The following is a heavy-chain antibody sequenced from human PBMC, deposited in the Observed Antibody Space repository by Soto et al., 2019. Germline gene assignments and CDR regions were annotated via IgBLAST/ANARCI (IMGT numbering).Heavy chain of an antibody. J-gene: IGHJ4*02. CDR1: GFTFSPFW. D-gene: IGHD4-4*01. V-gene: IGHV3-74*01. CDR3: ARGSNHFDY. Sequence: EVQLVESGGGLVQPGGSLRLSCAASGFTFSPFWMHWVRQVPGKGPVWVSRINRVGNSTSYADSVKGRFTISRDNAKNTLYLQMNSLRAEDTAVYYCARGSNHFDYWGQGTLVTVSS. CDR2: INRVGNST.